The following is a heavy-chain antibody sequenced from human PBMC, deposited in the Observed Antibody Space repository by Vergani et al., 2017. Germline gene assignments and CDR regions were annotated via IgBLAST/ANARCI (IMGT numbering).Heavy chain of an antibody. V-gene: IGHV4-39*07. CDR2: IYHSGST. Sequence: QLQLQESGPGLVKPSETLSLTCTVSGGSISSSSYYWGWIRQPPGKGLEWIGEIYHSGSTNYNPSLKSRVTISVDKSKNQFSLKLSSVTAADTAVYYCARGAPAAGTWVVWFDPWGQGTLVTVSS. D-gene: IGHD6-13*01. CDR1: GGSISSSSYY. J-gene: IGHJ5*02. CDR3: ARGAPAAGTWVVWFDP.